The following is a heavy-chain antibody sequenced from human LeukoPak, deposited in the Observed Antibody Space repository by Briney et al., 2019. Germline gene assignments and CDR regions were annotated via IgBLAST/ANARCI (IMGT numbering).Heavy chain of an antibody. D-gene: IGHD1-1*01. CDR2: INPSGGST. CDR3: ARDGNWNDVWFDP. V-gene: IGHV1-46*01. Sequence: ASVKVSYKASGYTFTSYYMHWVRQAPGQGLEWMGIINPSGGSTSYAQKFQGRVTMTRDTSTSAVYMELSSLRSEDTAVYYCARDGNWNDVWFDPWGQGTLVTVSS. CDR1: GYTFTSYY. J-gene: IGHJ5*02.